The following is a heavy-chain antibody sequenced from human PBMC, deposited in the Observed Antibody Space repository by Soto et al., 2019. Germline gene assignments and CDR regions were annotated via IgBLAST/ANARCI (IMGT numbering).Heavy chain of an antibody. CDR2: IYHSGST. Sequence: SETLSLTCAVSGGSISSSNWWSWVRQPPGKGLEWIGEIYHSGSTNYNPSLKSRVTISVDTSKNQFSLKLSSVTAADTAVYYCAREGFGLYYYYGMDVWGQGTTVTVSS. V-gene: IGHV4-4*02. CDR3: AREGFGLYYYYGMDV. D-gene: IGHD3-10*01. J-gene: IGHJ6*02. CDR1: GGSISSSNW.